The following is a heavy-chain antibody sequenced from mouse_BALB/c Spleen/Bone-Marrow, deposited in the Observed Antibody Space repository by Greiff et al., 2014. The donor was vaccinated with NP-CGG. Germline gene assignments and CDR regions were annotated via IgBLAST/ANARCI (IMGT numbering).Heavy chain of an antibody. Sequence: VQLQQPGPSLVKPSQTLPLTCSVTGDSITSGYWNWIRKFPGNNLEYMGYINYSGGTYYNPSLKSRISITRDTSKNQYYLQLNSVTTEDTATYYCVRDYYGPWGQGTTLTVSS. J-gene: IGHJ2*01. CDR2: INYSGGT. CDR1: GDSITSGY. V-gene: IGHV3-8*02. CDR3: VRDYYGP. D-gene: IGHD1-2*01.